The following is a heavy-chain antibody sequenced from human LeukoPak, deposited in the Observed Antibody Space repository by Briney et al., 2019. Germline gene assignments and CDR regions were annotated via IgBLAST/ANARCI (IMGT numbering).Heavy chain of an antibody. Sequence: GGSLRLSCAASGFTFNTFSMNWVRQAPGEGPEWVSYISSSGTTTYYADSVKGRFTISRDNAKNSLYLQMNSLRAEDTAVYYCVRRGLIETEYLERWGQGTLVIVSS. D-gene: IGHD3-10*01. J-gene: IGHJ1*01. CDR2: ISSSGTTT. CDR3: VRRGLIETEYLER. CDR1: GFTFNTFS. V-gene: IGHV3-48*04.